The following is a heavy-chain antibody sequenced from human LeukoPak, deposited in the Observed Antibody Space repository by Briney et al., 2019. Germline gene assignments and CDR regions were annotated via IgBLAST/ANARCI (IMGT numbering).Heavy chain of an antibody. CDR3: ARLYCSSSSCTFDN. J-gene: IGHJ4*02. V-gene: IGHV3-48*03. CDR1: GFTFSTYE. CDR2: ISSSGSTI. D-gene: IGHD2-2*01. Sequence: GGSLRLSCAASGFTFSTYEMNWVRQAPGKGLEWVSYISSSGSTINYADSVKGRFTISRDNAKNSVHLQMDSLRAEDTAVYYCARLYCSSSSCTFDNWGQGTLVTVSS.